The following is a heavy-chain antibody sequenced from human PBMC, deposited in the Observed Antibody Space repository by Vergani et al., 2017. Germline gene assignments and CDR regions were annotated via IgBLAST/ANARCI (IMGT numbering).Heavy chain of an antibody. Sequence: QVQLQESGPGLLKPSQTLSLTCSVAGDSISSGNYHWNWIRQPAGKGLEWIGRIYSSGSTSYNPSIKSRITMSLDTSKNRFSLSLSSVTAADTAVYYCARGTFLHAFDNWGQGTVVTVSS. CDR2: IYSSGST. D-gene: IGHD1-26*01. CDR1: GDSISSGNYH. CDR3: ARGTFLHAFDN. J-gene: IGHJ3*02. V-gene: IGHV4-61*02.